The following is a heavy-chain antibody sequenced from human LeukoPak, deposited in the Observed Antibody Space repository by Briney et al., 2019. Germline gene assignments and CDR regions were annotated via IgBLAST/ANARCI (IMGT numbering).Heavy chain of an antibody. CDR2: IMPGGHI. D-gene: IGHD4-17*01. CDR3: ARGDSATTTFDF. J-gene: IGHJ4*02. V-gene: IGHV3-66*01. Sequence: GGSLRLSCRASGFSVDSVFMDWVRQPPGKGLEWVSFIMPGGHIDYTDSVKGRFIISRDSSKNTLSLQMNSLRVDDSAVYYCARGDSATTTFDFWGQGTLVTVSS. CDR1: GFSVDSVF.